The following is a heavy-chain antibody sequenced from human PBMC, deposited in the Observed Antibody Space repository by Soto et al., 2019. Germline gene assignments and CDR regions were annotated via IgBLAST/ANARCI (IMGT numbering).Heavy chain of an antibody. CDR3: AREQEEKRWLRAYDSYYCGDV. V-gene: IGHV3-33*01. Sequence: GGSLRLSCAASGFTFSSYGMHWVRQAPGKGLEWVAVIWYDGSNKYYADSVKGRFTISRDNSKNTLYLQMNSLRAEDTAVYYWAREQEEKRWLRAYDSYYCGDVLGQGTTGTDSS. D-gene: IGHD5-12*01. CDR1: GFTFSSYG. CDR2: IWYDGSNK. J-gene: IGHJ6*02.